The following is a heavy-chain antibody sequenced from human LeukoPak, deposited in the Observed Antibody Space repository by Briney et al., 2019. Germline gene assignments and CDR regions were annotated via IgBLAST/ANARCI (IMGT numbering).Heavy chain of an antibody. CDR2: INHSGST. J-gene: IGHJ4*02. V-gene: IGHV4-34*01. Sequence: SSETLSLTCAVYGGSFSGYYWSWIRQPPGKGLEWIGEINHSGSTNYNPSLKSRVTISVDTSKNQFSLKLSSVTAADTAVYYCARVKKNYYDSSGYCYWGQGTLVTVSS. CDR3: ARVKKNYYDSSGYCY. D-gene: IGHD3-22*01. CDR1: GGSFSGYY.